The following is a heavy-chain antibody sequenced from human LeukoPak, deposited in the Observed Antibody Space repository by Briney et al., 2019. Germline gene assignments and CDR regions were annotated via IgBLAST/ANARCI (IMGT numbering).Heavy chain of an antibody. CDR2: INGDGSST. Sequence: GGSLRPSCAASGFTFSYFWMHWVRQAPGKGLVWVSRINGDGSSTTYADSVKGRFTISRDNAKNTLYLHMNSLRAEDTAVYYCARSHYYGSGIKNLDYDHWGQGTLVTVSS. D-gene: IGHD3-10*01. V-gene: IGHV3-74*01. CDR3: ARSHYYGSGIKNLDYDH. CDR1: GFTFSYFW. J-gene: IGHJ4*02.